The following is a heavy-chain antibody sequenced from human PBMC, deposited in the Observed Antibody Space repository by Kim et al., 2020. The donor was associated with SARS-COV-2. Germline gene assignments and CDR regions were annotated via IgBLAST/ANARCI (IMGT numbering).Heavy chain of an antibody. CDR3: ARKGCSGGSCYRNWFDP. V-gene: IGHV4-4*02. Sequence: SETLSLTCAVSGGSISSSNWWSWVRQPPGKGLEWIGEIYHSGSTNYNPSLKSRVTISVDKSKNQFSLKLSSVTAADTAVYYCARKGCSGGSCYRNWFDPWGQGTLVTVSS. J-gene: IGHJ5*02. D-gene: IGHD2-15*01. CDR1: GGSISSSNW. CDR2: IYHSGST.